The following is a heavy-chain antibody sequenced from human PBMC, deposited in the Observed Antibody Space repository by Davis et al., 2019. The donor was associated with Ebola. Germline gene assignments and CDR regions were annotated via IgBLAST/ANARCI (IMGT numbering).Heavy chain of an antibody. V-gene: IGHV3-48*03. D-gene: IGHD2-2*01. CDR1: GFTFSSYE. CDR2: ISSSGSTI. CDR3: AKETLYCSSTSCWDYFDY. Sequence: GESLKISCAASGFTFSSYEMNWVRQAPGKGLEWVSYISSSGSTIYYADSVKGRFTISRDNAKNSLYLQMNSLRAEDTAVYYCAKETLYCSSTSCWDYFDYWGQGTLVTVSS. J-gene: IGHJ4*02.